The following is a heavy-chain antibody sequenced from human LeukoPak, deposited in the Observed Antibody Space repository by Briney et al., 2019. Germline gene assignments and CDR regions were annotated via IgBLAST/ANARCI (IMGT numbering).Heavy chain of an antibody. CDR3: AKRQTYYGSGRSDY. CDR1: GFTFSSYA. Sequence: GGTLRLSCAASGFTFSSYAMSWVRQAPGKGLEWVSAISGSGGSTYYADSVKGRFTIFRENCKNTLCLQMKSLRAEDTAVYYCAKRQTYYGSGRSDYWGQGTLVTVSS. V-gene: IGHV3-23*01. J-gene: IGHJ4*02. CDR2: ISGSGGST. D-gene: IGHD3-10*01.